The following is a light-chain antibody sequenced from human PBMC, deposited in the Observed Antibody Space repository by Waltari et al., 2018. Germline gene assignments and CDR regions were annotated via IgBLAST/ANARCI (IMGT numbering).Light chain of an antibody. Sequence: DIVMTQSPDPLAVSLGERATINCTSSLSVLYSSNNKNYLAWYQQKPGQPPKLLIYWASTRESGVPDRFSGSGSGTDFTLTISSLQAEDVAVYYCQQYYSTPRYTFGQGTKLEIK. CDR2: WAS. CDR1: LSVLYSSNNKNY. J-gene: IGKJ2*01. V-gene: IGKV4-1*01. CDR3: QQYYSTPRYT.